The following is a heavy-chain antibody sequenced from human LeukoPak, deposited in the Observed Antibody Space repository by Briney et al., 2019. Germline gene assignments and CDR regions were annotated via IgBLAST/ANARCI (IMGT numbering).Heavy chain of an antibody. CDR3: ARGNVLLWFGELNSFDY. CDR2: INAGNGNT. V-gene: IGHV1-3*01. D-gene: IGHD3-10*01. J-gene: IGHJ4*02. Sequence: ASVKVSCKASGYTFTSYAMHWVRQAPGHRLEWMGWINAGNGNTKYSQKFQGRVTITRDTSASTAYMELSSLRSEDTAVYYCARGNVLLWFGELNSFDYWGQGTLVTVCS. CDR1: GYTFTSYA.